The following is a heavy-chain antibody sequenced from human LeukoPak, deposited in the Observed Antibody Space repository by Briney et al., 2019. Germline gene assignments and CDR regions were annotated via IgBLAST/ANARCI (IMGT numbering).Heavy chain of an antibody. Sequence: SETLSLTCTVSGGSISSYYWSWIRQPPGKGLEWIGYIYDSGSTNYNPSLKSRVTISVDTSKNQFSLKLSSVTAADTAVYSCARDLSSGWSPWGQGTLVTVSS. CDR2: IYDSGST. CDR1: GGSISSYY. V-gene: IGHV4-59*01. J-gene: IGHJ5*02. CDR3: ARDLSSGWSP. D-gene: IGHD6-19*01.